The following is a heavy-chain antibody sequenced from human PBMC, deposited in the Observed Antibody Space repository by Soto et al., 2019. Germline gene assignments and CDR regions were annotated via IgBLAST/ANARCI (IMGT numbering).Heavy chain of an antibody. D-gene: IGHD1-1*01. J-gene: IGHJ3*02. Sequence: QVQLVESGGGVVQPGTSLRLSCAASGFTFSSHVMHWVRQAPGKGLQWVAVIWNDGRNKQYADSVKGRFTISRDNSKNTMYLPMNSRTAEDTAVYYCAREVGYNWNDNRYEAVDMWGQGTMVTVSS. CDR1: GFTFSSHV. CDR2: IWNDGRNK. CDR3: AREVGYNWNDNRYEAVDM. V-gene: IGHV3-33*01.